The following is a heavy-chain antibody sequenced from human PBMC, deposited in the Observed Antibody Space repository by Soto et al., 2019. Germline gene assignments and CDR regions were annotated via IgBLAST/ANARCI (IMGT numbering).Heavy chain of an antibody. J-gene: IGHJ4*02. D-gene: IGHD4-4*01. CDR2: IYYSGST. V-gene: IGHV4-59*01. CDR3: ARADSTGEYYFDY. CDR1: DGSISSYY. Sequence: PSETLSLTCTVSDGSISSYYWSWIRQPPGKGLEWIGYIYYSGSTNYNPSLKSRVTISVDTSKNQFSLKLSSVTAADTAVYYCARADSTGEYYFDYWGQGTLVTVSS.